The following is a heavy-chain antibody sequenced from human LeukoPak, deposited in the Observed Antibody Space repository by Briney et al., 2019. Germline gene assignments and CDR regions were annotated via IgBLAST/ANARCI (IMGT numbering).Heavy chain of an antibody. CDR2: ISYDGSNK. CDR3: AKPYYYDSSGYAPNDY. V-gene: IGHV3-30*18. Sequence: GGSLRLSCAASGFTFSSYSMNWVRQAPGKGLEWVVVISYDGSNKYYADSVKGRFTISKDNSKNTLYLQMNSLRAEDTAVYYCAKPYYYDSSGYAPNDYWGQGTLVTVSS. D-gene: IGHD3-22*01. CDR1: GFTFSSYS. J-gene: IGHJ4*02.